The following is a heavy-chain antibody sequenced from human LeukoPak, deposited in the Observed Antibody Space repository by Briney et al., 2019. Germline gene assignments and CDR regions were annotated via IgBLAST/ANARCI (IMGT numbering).Heavy chain of an antibody. V-gene: IGHV1-69*13. CDR1: GGTFISYA. J-gene: IGHJ5*02. D-gene: IGHD3-10*01. CDR2: TIPIFGTA. Sequence: SVKVSCKASGGTFISYAISWVRQAPGQGLEWMGGTIPIFGTANYAQKFQGRVTITADESTSTAYMELSSLRSEDTAVYYCARDMDTMVRGVITNWFDPWGQGTLVTVSS. CDR3: ARDMDTMVRGVITNWFDP.